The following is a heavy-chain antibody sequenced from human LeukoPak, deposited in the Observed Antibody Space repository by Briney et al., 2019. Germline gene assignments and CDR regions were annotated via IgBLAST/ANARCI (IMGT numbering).Heavy chain of an antibody. J-gene: IGHJ4*02. V-gene: IGHV4-59*03. Sequence: PSETLSLTCTVSGGSISSYYWSWIRQPPGKGLEWIGFIHYSGGTNYNPSLKSRVTISVDTSKNQFSLNLSSATAADTAVYYCAQGYRYGRFDYWGQGTLVTVSS. D-gene: IGHD5-18*01. CDR3: AQGYRYGRFDY. CDR1: GGSISSYY. CDR2: IHYSGGT.